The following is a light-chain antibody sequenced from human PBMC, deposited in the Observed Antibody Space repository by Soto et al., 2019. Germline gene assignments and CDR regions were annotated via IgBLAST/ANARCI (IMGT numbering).Light chain of an antibody. CDR3: QQYNSYSLT. CDR2: MAS. CDR1: QSISSW. V-gene: IGKV1-5*03. Sequence: DIQMTQSPSTLSASVGDRVTITCRVSQSISSWLAWYQQKPGKATKLLIYMASSLESGVPSRFSGSGSGTELTLTIRSLQPDDFATYYCQQYNSYSLTFGGGPKVEIK. J-gene: IGKJ4*01.